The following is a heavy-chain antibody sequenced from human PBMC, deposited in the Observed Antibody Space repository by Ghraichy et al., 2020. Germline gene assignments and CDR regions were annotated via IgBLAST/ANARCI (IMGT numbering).Heavy chain of an antibody. J-gene: IGHJ4*02. CDR1: GVSISSGSHY. CDR2: SYFTGSP. CDR3: ASLGDEQWGDPIRY. D-gene: IGHD3-16*01. Sequence: SETLSLTCSVSGVSISSGSHYWGWIRQPPGQVLEGIVISYFTGSPYYNPSINSRVTTSADMSNNQFSLRLSFVTAADTAVYYCASLGDEQWGDPIRYWGQGTLVIVSS. V-gene: IGHV4-39*01.